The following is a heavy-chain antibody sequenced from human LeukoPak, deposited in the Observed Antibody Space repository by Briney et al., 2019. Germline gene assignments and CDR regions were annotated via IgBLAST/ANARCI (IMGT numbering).Heavy chain of an antibody. J-gene: IGHJ5*02. V-gene: IGHV4-34*01. CDR1: GGSFSGYY. CDR3: ARSIGTIATRFDP. CDR2: INHSGST. Sequence: PSETLSLTCAVYGGSFSGYYWSWIRQPPGKGLEWIGEINHSGSTNYNPSHKSRVTISVDTSKNQFSLKLSSVTAADTAVYYCARSIGTIATRFDPWGQGTLVTVSS. D-gene: IGHD6-6*01.